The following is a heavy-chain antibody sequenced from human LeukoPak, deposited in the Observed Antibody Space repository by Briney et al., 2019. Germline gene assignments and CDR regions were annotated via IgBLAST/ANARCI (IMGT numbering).Heavy chain of an antibody. CDR3: ATPLDYRDSSGFHQGGD. J-gene: IGHJ4*02. V-gene: IGHV3-7*03. CDR1: GFTFSGHW. CDR2: IKEDGSKK. D-gene: IGHD3-22*01. Sequence: GGSLRLSCAASGFTFSGHWMTWVRQAPGKGLEWVADIKEDGSKKNYVDSVKGRFTISRDNAKNSLYLQMTSLRAEDTAMYYCATPLDYRDSSGFHQGGDWGQGTLVTVSS.